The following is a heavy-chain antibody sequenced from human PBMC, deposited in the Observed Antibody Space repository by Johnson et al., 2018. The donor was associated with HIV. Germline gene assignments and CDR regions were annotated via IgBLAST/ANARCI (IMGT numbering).Heavy chain of an antibody. CDR2: IRYDGSNK. CDR3: AKEGEYFYDSSGFDAFDI. V-gene: IGHV3-30*02. CDR1: GFTFSSYG. Sequence: QVQLVESGGGVVQPGGSLRLSCAASGFTFSSYGMHWVRQAPGKGLEWVAFIRYDGSNKYYADSVKGRFTISRDNSKNTLYLQMNSLRSEDTAMYYCAKEGEYFYDSSGFDAFDIWGKGTMVTVSS. D-gene: IGHD3-22*01. J-gene: IGHJ3*02.